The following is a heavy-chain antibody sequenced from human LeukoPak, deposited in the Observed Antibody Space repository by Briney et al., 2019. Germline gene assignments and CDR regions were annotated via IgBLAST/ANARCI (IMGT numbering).Heavy chain of an antibody. Sequence: GGSLRLSCTASGFTFSSYAMRWVRQAPGKGLEWVSAISGSGGSAYYADSVKGRSTISRDNSKNTLYLQMNSLRAEDTAVYFCAKDLIGYCSSTSCDDAFDIWGRGTMVTVSS. CDR2: ISGSGGSA. CDR1: GFTFSSYA. CDR3: AKDLIGYCSSTSCDDAFDI. D-gene: IGHD2-2*03. J-gene: IGHJ3*02. V-gene: IGHV3-23*01.